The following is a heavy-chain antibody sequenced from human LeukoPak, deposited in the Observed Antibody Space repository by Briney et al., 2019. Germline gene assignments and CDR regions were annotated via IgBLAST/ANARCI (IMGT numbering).Heavy chain of an antibody. J-gene: IGHJ4*02. D-gene: IGHD3-22*01. Sequence: GRSLRLSCAASGFTFSSYGMHWVRQAPGKGLEWVAVISYDGSNKYYADSVKGRFTISRDNSKNTLYLQMNSLRAEDTAVYYCAKEDDSSGYLIIVYWGQGTLVTVSS. V-gene: IGHV3-30*18. CDR3: AKEDDSSGYLIIVY. CDR1: GFTFSSYG. CDR2: ISYDGSNK.